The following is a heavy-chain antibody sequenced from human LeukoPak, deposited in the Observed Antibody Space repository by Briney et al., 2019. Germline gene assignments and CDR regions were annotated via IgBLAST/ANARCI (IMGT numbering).Heavy chain of an antibody. J-gene: IGHJ6*02. CDR3: ARGRTAMVTGYYYGMDV. Sequence: SETLSLTCAVYGGSFSGYYWCWIRQPPGKGLEWIGEINHSGSTNYNPSLKSRVTISVDTSKNQFSLKLSSVTAADTAVYYCARGRTAMVTGYYYGMDVWGQGTTVTVSS. CDR1: GGSFSGYY. D-gene: IGHD5-18*01. CDR2: INHSGST. V-gene: IGHV4-34*01.